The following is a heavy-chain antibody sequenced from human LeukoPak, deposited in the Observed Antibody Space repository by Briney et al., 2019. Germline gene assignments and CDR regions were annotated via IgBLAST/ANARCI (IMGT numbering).Heavy chain of an antibody. D-gene: IGHD1-7*01. CDR3: TRLITGTYYYGIDV. J-gene: IGHJ6*02. V-gene: IGHV3-30*03. CDR1: GFTFSSYG. Sequence: PGGSLRLSCAASGFTFSSYGMHWVRQAPGKGLEWVAVISYDGSNKYYADSVKGRFTISRDNSKNTLYLQMNSLRAEDTAVYYCTRLITGTYYYGIDVWGQGTTVTVSS. CDR2: ISYDGSNK.